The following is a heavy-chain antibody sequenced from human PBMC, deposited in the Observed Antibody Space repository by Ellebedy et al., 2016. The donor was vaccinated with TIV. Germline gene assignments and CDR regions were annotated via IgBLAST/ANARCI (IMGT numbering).Heavy chain of an antibody. D-gene: IGHD2-2*02. V-gene: IGHV1-18*01. J-gene: IGHJ6*02. CDR2: ISTYNGNT. CDR1: GYNFFKYG. CDR3: ARKNHYNYGMDI. Sequence: ASVKVSCKASGYNFFKYGFSWVRQAPGQGLEWMGWISTYNGNTKYSQKFQGRVTITRDTSASTAYMELSSLRAEDTAVYYCARKNHYNYGMDIWGQGTTVTVSS.